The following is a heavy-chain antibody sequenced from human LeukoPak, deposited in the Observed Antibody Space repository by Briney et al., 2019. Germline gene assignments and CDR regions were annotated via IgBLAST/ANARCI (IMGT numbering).Heavy chain of an antibody. CDR3: ARHSVAAAEFDY. CDR2: IYYSGST. Sequence: PSETLSLTCTVSGGSVSSGSYYWSWIRQPPGKGLEWIGYIYYSGSTNYNPSLKSRVTISVDTSKNQFSLKLSSVTAADTAVYYCARHSVAAAEFDYWGQGTLVTVSS. CDR1: GGSVSSGSYY. V-gene: IGHV4-61*01. J-gene: IGHJ4*02. D-gene: IGHD6-13*01.